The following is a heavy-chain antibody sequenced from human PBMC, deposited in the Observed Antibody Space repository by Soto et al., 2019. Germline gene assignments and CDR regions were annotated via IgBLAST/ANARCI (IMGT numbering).Heavy chain of an antibody. Sequence: EVQLVETGGRLVKPGGSLRLSCAVSGFALSTYSIAWVRQAPGKGREWVSFTFNYDGSLYYADSVKGRFAISRDDAKNSVYLQMNSLRAEDTAVYYCAREEGYCGGGSCFRSAFDLWGQGTVVTVSS. J-gene: IGHJ3*01. D-gene: IGHD2-15*01. CDR1: GFALSTYS. V-gene: IGHV3-21*01. CDR3: AREEGYCGGGSCFRSAFDL. CDR2: TFNYDGSL.